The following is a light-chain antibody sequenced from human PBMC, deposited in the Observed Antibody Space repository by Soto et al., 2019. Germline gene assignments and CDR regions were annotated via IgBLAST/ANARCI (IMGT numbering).Light chain of an antibody. CDR1: QSVSSN. CDR2: GAS. J-gene: IGKJ1*01. CDR3: QQYNNWPPDRT. V-gene: IGKV3-15*01. Sequence: EIVMTQSPATLSVSPGERATLSCRASQSVSSNLAWYQQKPGQAPRLLIYGASTRATGIPAWFSGSGSGTEFTLTISSLQSEDLAIYFCQQYNNWPPDRTFGQGPKVEIK.